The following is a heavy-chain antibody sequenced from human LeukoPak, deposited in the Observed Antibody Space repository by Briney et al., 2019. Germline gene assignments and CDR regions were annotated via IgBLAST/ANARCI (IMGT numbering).Heavy chain of an antibody. Sequence: SGTLSLTCAVSGGSISSSNWWSWVRQPPGKGLEWIGEIYHSGSTNYNPSLKSRVTISADTSKNHFSLKLSSVTAADTAVYYCARGASGGFNNWFDPWGQGTLVTVSS. CDR2: IYHSGST. D-gene: IGHD3-16*01. CDR1: GGSISSSNW. V-gene: IGHV4-4*02. CDR3: ARGASGGFNNWFDP. J-gene: IGHJ5*02.